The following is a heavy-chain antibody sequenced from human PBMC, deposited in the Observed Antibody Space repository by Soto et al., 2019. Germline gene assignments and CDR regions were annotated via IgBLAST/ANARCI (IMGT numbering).Heavy chain of an antibody. Sequence: QVQLQESGPRLVKPSESLSLTCGVSGGTVASSHWWSWVRQSPGRGLEWIGNVYHTGDTNFNPSLQSRVTFSVDKSNNQFSLRLTSVTAADTAVYFCAREIVTAGGNNYFDPWGPGKLVTVSS. CDR2: VYHTGDT. J-gene: IGHJ5*02. V-gene: IGHV4-4*02. CDR3: AREIVTAGGNNYFDP. CDR1: GGTVASSHW. D-gene: IGHD2-21*02.